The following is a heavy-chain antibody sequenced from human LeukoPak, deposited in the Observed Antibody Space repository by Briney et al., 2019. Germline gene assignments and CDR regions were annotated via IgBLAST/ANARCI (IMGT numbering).Heavy chain of an antibody. D-gene: IGHD2-15*01. V-gene: IGHV1-24*01. Sequence: ASVKVSCKVSGYTLTELSMHWVRQAPGKGLEWXGGFDPXDGETIYAQXFQGRXXMTEDTSTDTAYMELSSLRSDDTAVYYCARSMSGGLGFFQSWGQGTLVAVSS. CDR3: ARSMSGGLGFFQS. CDR1: GYTLTELS. CDR2: FDPXDGET. J-gene: IGHJ1*01.